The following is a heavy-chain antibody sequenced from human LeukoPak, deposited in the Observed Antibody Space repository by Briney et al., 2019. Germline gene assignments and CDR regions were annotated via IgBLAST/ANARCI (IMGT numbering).Heavy chain of an antibody. D-gene: IGHD1-26*01. J-gene: IGHJ5*01. V-gene: IGHV3-53*01. CDR2: IFTTGTT. Sequence: GGSLRLSCVLSGFTVSSTYISWFRQTPGKGLEWVSVIFTTGTTYYADSVKGRFTLSRDNFENTVHLQMSSLTAEDTAVYYCAGDRRTSGWYASWGQGTLVTVSS. CDR3: AGDRRTSGWYAS. CDR1: GFTVSSTY.